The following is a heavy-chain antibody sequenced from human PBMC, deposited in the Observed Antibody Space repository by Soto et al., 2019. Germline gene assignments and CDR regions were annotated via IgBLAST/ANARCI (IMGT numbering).Heavy chain of an antibody. Sequence: QVQLVDSGGGVVQPGRSLRLSCAASGFTFSSYGMHWVRQAPGRGLEWVAFIWYDGSNKYYADSVKGRFIISRDNSKNTLYLQMNSLRAEDTAIYYCARSLSVVRSIDYWGQGTLVTVSS. D-gene: IGHD2-15*01. CDR2: IWYDGSNK. CDR1: GFTFSSYG. CDR3: ARSLSVVRSIDY. J-gene: IGHJ4*02. V-gene: IGHV3-33*01.